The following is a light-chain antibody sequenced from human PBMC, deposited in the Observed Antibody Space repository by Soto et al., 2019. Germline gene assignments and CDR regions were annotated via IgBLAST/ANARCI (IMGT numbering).Light chain of an antibody. J-gene: IGKJ1*01. CDR2: GAS. CDR1: QVIRND. Sequence: AIQMTQSPSSLSASVGDRVTITCRASQVIRNDLGWYQQKPGKAPKLLIYGASNLQSGVPSRFSGSGSGTDFTLNITSLQPEDFATYYCLHDHNYPLTFGQGTKVDIK. V-gene: IGKV1-6*01. CDR3: LHDHNYPLT.